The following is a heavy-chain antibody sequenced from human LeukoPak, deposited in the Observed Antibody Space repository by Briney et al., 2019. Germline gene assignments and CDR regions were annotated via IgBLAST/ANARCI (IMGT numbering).Heavy chain of an antibody. CDR2: IKQDGSEQ. V-gene: IGHV3-7*01. CDR1: GFTFSSPW. Sequence: PGGSLRLSRSASGFTFSSPWMTWVRQAPGKGLEWVANIKQDGSEQYTADSLKGRFTISRDNDKKLVFLQMNSLRVDDTAVYYCARVGPSYYYYYMDAWGNGTTVIVSS. J-gene: IGHJ6*03. CDR3: ARVGPSYYYYYMDA.